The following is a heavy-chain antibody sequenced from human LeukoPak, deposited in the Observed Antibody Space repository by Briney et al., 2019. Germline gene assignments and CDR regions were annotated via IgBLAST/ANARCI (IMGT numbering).Heavy chain of an antibody. CDR3: AKLSYYGSGSYIY. J-gene: IGHJ4*02. CDR2: ISGSGGST. CDR1: GFTFSSYV. D-gene: IGHD3-10*01. Sequence: GGSLRLSCAASGFTFSSYVMSWVRQAPGKGLEWVSAISGSGGSTYYADSVKGRFTISRDNSKNTLYLQMNSLRAEDTAVYYCAKLSYYGSGSYIYWGQGTLVTVSS. V-gene: IGHV3-23*01.